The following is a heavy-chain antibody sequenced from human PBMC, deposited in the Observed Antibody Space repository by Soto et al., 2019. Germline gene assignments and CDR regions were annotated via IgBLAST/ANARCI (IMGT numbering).Heavy chain of an antibody. CDR2: INHSGST. V-gene: IGHV4-4*02. CDR3: ARATGSPVREGWFDP. J-gene: IGHJ5*02. D-gene: IGHD1-1*01. Sequence: PSETLSLTCAVSGGSISSSNWWSWVRQPPGKGLEWVGEINHSGSTNYHPSLKSRLLISVDKSKTPYPLKLRPVTAADTAVYYCARATGSPVREGWFDPWGQGTLVTVSS. CDR1: GGSISSSNW.